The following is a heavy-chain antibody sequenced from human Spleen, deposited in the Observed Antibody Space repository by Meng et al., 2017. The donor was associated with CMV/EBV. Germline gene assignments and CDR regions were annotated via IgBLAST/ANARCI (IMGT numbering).Heavy chain of an antibody. D-gene: IGHD7-27*01. V-gene: IGHV1-18*01. CDR1: GYTFNTQR. CDR2: RNNNKGNK. J-gene: IGHJ2*01. Sequence: CKASGYTFNTQRNKWVRKATGKGLDWKGWRNNNKGNKKFEQKFKGRVTLTTDSSTTTAFMELRSLRSDDTAVYYCARDEANWGFCDLWGRGTLVTVSS. CDR3: ARDEANWGFCDL.